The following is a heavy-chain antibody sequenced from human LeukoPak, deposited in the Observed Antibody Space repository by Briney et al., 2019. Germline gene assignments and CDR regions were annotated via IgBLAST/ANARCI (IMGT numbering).Heavy chain of an antibody. CDR2: IYHSGST. J-gene: IGHJ3*02. V-gene: IGHV4-4*02. Sequence: PSETLSLTCAVSGGSISSSNWWSWVRQPPGKGLEWIGEIYHSGSTNYNPSLKSRVTISVDTSKNQFSLKLSSVTAADTAVYYCARDLVVIAITAFDIWGQGTMVTVSS. D-gene: IGHD2-21*01. CDR1: GGSISSSNW. CDR3: ARDLVVIAITAFDI.